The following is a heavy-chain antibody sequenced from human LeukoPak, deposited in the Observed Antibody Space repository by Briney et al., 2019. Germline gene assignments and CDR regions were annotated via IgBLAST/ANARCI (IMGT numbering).Heavy chain of an antibody. J-gene: IGHJ4*02. V-gene: IGHV1-46*01. Sequence: GASVKVSCKASGYTFSSYYMQWVRQAPGQGLEWMGIINPVSGSTTYAQKFQGRVPMTRDTSTSTVYMELSSLRAEDTAVYYCARGGKAKEVLNDYWGQGTLVTVSS. CDR3: ARGGKAKEVLNDY. CDR2: INPVSGST. D-gene: IGHD4-23*01. CDR1: GYTFSSYY.